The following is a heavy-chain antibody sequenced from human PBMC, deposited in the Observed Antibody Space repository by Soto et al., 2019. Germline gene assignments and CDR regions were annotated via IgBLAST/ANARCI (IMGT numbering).Heavy chain of an antibody. V-gene: IGHV4-4*07. CDR2: IDNSGST. J-gene: IGHJ4*02. CDR3: ARGGQDFWSGPFDY. CDR1: GGSISNYF. D-gene: IGHD3-3*01. Sequence: SETLSLTCTVSGGSISNYFCNWIRQPAGKGLEWIGRIDNSGSTNYNPSLKSRINMSADTSRNQFSLKLNSVTAADTAVYYCARGGQDFWSGPFDYWGPGAMVTVSS.